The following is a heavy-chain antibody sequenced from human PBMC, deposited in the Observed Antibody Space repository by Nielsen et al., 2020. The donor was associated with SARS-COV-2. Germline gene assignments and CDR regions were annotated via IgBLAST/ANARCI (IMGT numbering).Heavy chain of an antibody. Sequence: SVKVSCKASGGTFSSYATSWVRQAPGQGLEWMGGIIPIFGTANYAQKFQGRVTITADESTSTAYMELSSLRSEDTAVYYCARAGYSSSSYYYYYHYMDVWGKGTTVTVSS. V-gene: IGHV1-69*13. D-gene: IGHD6-6*01. J-gene: IGHJ6*03. CDR1: GGTFSSYA. CDR2: IIPIFGTA. CDR3: ARAGYSSSSYYYYYHYMDV.